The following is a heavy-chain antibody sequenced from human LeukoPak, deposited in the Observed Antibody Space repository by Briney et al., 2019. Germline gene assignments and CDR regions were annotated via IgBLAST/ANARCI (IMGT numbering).Heavy chain of an antibody. Sequence: GGSLRLACAATGLTFSSYAMTWVRQAPGKGREWVSAFSATDGSAQYAESVEGRFTISRDNSKNTLFLQMNSLGAEDTAVYYCARAKIAAAGTGAFDVWGQGTLVTVSS. J-gene: IGHJ3*01. CDR1: GLTFSSYA. D-gene: IGHD6-13*01. CDR2: FSATDGSA. CDR3: ARAKIAAAGTGAFDV. V-gene: IGHV3-23*01.